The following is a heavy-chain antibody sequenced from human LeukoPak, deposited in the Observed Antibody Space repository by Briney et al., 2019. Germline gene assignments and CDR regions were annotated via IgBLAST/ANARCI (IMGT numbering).Heavy chain of an antibody. D-gene: IGHD3-22*01. CDR2: IKQDGSKT. V-gene: IGHV3-7*03. J-gene: IGHJ4*02. CDR1: GFTFSSYW. CDR3: TRSGYRHPYHFDS. Sequence: GGSLRLSCTASGFTFSSYWMSWVRQAPGKGLEWVANIKQDGSKTHYVDSVKGRFTISRDNSKNTLSLQMNSLRVEDTAIYYCTRSGYRHPYHFDSWGQGTLVTVSS.